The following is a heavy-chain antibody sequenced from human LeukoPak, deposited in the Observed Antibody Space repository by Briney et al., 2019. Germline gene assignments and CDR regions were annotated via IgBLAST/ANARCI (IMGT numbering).Heavy chain of an antibody. CDR2: IYYSGST. J-gene: IGHJ4*02. V-gene: IGHV4-59*01. CDR3: ASNYYYGSESYYPFDY. Sequence: PSETLSLTCTVSGGSISSYYWSWIRQPPGKGLEWIGYIYYSGSTNYNPSLKSRVTISVDTSKNQFSLKLSSVTAADTAVYYCASNYYYGSESYYPFDYWGQGTLVTVSS. CDR1: GGSISSYY. D-gene: IGHD3-10*01.